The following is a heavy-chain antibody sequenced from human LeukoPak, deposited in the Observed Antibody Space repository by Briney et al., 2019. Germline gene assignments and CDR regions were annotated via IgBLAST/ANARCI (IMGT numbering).Heavy chain of an antibody. D-gene: IGHD4-11*01. CDR1: GGSISSGSYY. Sequence: PSQTLSLTCTVSGGSISSGSYYWSWIRQPAGKGLEWIGRIYTSGSTNYNPSLKSRVTISVDTSKNQLSLELSSVTAADTAVYYCARDSDYSNYIHWFDPWGQGTLVTVSS. J-gene: IGHJ5*02. CDR3: ARDSDYSNYIHWFDP. V-gene: IGHV4-61*02. CDR2: IYTSGST.